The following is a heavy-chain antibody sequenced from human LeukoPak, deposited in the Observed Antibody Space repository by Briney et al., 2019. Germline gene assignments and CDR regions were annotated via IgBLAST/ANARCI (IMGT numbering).Heavy chain of an antibody. J-gene: IGHJ5*02. CDR2: IYPGDSDT. Sequence: GESLKISCEGSGYSFTTYWIAWVRQMPGKGLEWMGIIYPGDSDTRYSPSFEGQVTISADKSISTAYLQWSSLKASDTAMYFCARLINVGIAAGGWFDPWGQGTLVTVSS. V-gene: IGHV5-51*01. CDR1: GYSFTTYW. D-gene: IGHD6-13*01. CDR3: ARLINVGIAAGGWFDP.